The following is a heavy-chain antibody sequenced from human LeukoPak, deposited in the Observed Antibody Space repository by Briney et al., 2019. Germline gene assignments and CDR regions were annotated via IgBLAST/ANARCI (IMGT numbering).Heavy chain of an antibody. CDR1: GFTFTTYG. V-gene: IGHV3-23*01. J-gene: IGHJ5*02. CDR3: AKVPYSSSWYWFDP. D-gene: IGHD6-13*01. Sequence: GGSLRLSCAASGFTFTTYGMNWVRQAPGKGLEWVSGVIPSGASTYYADSVKGRFTISRDNSKNTLYLQMNSLRAEDTAVYYCAKVPYSSSWYWFDPWGQGTLVTVSS. CDR2: VIPSGAST.